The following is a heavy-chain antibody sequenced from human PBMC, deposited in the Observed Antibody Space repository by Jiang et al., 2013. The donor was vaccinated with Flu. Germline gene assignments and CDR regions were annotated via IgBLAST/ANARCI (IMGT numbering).Heavy chain of an antibody. CDR1: FTSYW. D-gene: IGHD3-22*01. Sequence: FTSYWISWVRQMPGKGLEWMGRIDPSDSYTNYSPSFQGHVTISADKSISTAYLQWSSLKASDTAMYYCAGHSSGYYSDDYWGQGTLVTVSS. J-gene: IGHJ4*02. CDR2: IDPSDSYT. CDR3: AGHSSGYYSDDY. V-gene: IGHV5-10-1*01.